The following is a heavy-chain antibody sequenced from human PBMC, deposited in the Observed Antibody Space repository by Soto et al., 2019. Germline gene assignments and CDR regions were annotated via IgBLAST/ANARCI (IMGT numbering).Heavy chain of an antibody. Sequence: QIQLVQSGPEVRKPGASVKVSCKASGYSFTSYGISWVRQAPGQGLEWLGWISAYNDNTNYAQKLQGRVTLTTDSSTSTAYMELGNLRSDDTAVYFCARDGYYYGSGSYHPPRFYGMGVWGPGTTVTVSS. CDR1: GYSFTSYG. CDR2: ISAYNDNT. J-gene: IGHJ6*02. V-gene: IGHV1-18*01. CDR3: ARDGYYYGSGSYHPPRFYGMGV. D-gene: IGHD3-10*01.